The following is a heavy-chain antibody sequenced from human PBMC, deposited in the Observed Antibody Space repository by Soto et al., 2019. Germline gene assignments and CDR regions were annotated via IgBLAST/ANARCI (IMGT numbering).Heavy chain of an antibody. J-gene: IGHJ4*02. CDR1: GFTFSSYG. D-gene: IGHD2-15*01. CDR3: AKGMNGGKLSYYDY. CDR2: TSYDGSNK. V-gene: IGHV3-30*18. Sequence: QVQLEESGGGVVQPGRSLRLYCAASGFTFSSYGMHWVRQAPGKGLEWVAVTSYDGSNKYYADSVKGRFTISRDNSKNTLYLQMNSLTPEDTAVYYGAKGMNGGKLSYYDYWGQGTRVIVSS.